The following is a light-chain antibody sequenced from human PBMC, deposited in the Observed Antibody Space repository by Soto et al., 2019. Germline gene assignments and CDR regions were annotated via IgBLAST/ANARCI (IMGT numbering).Light chain of an antibody. CDR1: QSVSSSY. J-gene: IGKJ1*01. CDR2: GAT. CDR3: HQYDSSPVT. Sequence: EIVLTKSPGTLSLSPGERATLSCRASQSVSSSYLAWYQQKPGQAPRLLIYGATSRATGIPDRFSGSGSGTDITLTISRLEPEDFAVYYCHQYDSSPVTFGQGTKVEIK. V-gene: IGKV3-20*01.